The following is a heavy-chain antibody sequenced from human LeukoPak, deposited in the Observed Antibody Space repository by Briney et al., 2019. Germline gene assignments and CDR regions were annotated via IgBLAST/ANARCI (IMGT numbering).Heavy chain of an antibody. CDR2: ISYDGSNK. CDR3: ARDDRGRLDY. D-gene: IGHD1-26*01. V-gene: IGHV3-30*01. J-gene: IGHJ4*02. Sequence: GGSLRLSCAASGFTFSSYAMHWVRQAPGKGLEWVAVISYDGSNKYYADSVKGRFTISRDNSKNTLYLQMNSLRAEDTAVYYCARDDRGRLDYWGQGTLVTVSS. CDR1: GFTFSSYA.